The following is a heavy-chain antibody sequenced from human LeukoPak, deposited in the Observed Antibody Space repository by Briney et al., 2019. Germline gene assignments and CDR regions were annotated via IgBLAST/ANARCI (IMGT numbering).Heavy chain of an antibody. V-gene: IGHV3-53*01. Sequence: GGTLRLSCAASGFTFSNYGMSWVRQAPGKGLEWVSVIYSDGSTYYADSVKGRFTLSRDNSKNTLYLQMNSRRADDTAVYFCARSIRGYSYVLGYWGQGTLVTVSS. CDR2: IYSDGST. CDR1: GFTFSNYG. CDR3: ARSIRGYSYVLGY. J-gene: IGHJ4*02. D-gene: IGHD5-18*01.